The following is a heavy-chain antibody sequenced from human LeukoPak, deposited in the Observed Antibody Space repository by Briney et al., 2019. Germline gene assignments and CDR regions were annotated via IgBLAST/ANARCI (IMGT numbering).Heavy chain of an antibody. J-gene: IGHJ5*02. V-gene: IGHV3-21*01. CDR1: GFTFSSYS. CDR2: ISSSSSYI. D-gene: IGHD4-11*01. CDR3: ARDPHDYIGP. Sequence: GGSLRPSCAASGFTFSSYSMNWVRQAPGKGLEWVSSISSSSSYIYYADSVKGRFTISRDNAKNSLYLQMNSLRAEDTAVYYCARDPHDYIGPWGQGTLVTVSS.